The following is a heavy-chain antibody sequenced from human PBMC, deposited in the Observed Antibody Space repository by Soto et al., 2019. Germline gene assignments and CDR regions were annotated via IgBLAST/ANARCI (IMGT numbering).Heavy chain of an antibody. D-gene: IGHD3-10*01. J-gene: IGHJ4*02. CDR3: AHSRNLITEDAQVGDFDY. CDR2: IYWDDDE. Sequence: QITLKESGPPLVNPTQTLTLTCNFSGFSLTTDGVGVGWVRQPPGGALEWLSLIYWDDDERYSPSLKTRLTITKDPSKNQVDLIMTNMDPVETATYYCAHSRNLITEDAQVGDFDYWGQGILVTVSS. V-gene: IGHV2-5*02. CDR1: GFSLTTDGVG.